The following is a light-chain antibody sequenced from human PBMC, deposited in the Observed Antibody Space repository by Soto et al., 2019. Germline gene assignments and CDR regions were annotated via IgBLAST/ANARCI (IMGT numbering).Light chain of an antibody. J-gene: IGKJ2*01. CDR1: QTVSSN. CDR2: GAS. V-gene: IGKV3-15*01. Sequence: EIVMTQSPATLSVSPGERVALSCRASQTVSSNFAWYQQKPGKAPRLVIYGASTRATGIPARFSGSGSGTDSTLTISSLQYEDVAHYYCQQYNKWPYTFGQGTKLEIK. CDR3: QQYNKWPYT.